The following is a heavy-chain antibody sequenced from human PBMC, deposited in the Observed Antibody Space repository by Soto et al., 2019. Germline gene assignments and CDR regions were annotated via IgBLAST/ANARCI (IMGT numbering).Heavy chain of an antibody. Sequence: EVQLVESGGGLVQPGGSLRLSCAASGFTFSTYWMSWVRQAPGKGLEWVANIKQDGSENHYMNSVKGRFTISRDNAKHSLYLQMNSLRAEDTAVYYCASNGDYRFDYWGRGTLVTVSS. CDR1: GFTFSTYW. V-gene: IGHV3-7*03. CDR3: ASNGDYRFDY. CDR2: IKQDGSEN. D-gene: IGHD4-17*01. J-gene: IGHJ4*02.